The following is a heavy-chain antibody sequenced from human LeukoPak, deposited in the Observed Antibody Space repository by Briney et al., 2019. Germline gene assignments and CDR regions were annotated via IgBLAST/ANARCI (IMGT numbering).Heavy chain of an antibody. J-gene: IGHJ4*02. V-gene: IGHV3-21*01. CDR3: ARGNMVRGVIPPDY. D-gene: IGHD3-10*01. CDR2: ISSSSSYI. CDR1: GFTFSSYS. Sequence: SGGPLRLSCAASGFTFSSYSMNWVRQAPGKGLEWVSSISSSSSYIYYADSVKGRFTISRDNAKNSLYLQMNSLRAEDTAVYYCARGNMVRGVIPPDYWGQGTLVTVSS.